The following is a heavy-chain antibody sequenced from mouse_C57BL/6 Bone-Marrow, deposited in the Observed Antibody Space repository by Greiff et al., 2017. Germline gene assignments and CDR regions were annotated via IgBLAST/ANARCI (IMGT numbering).Heavy chain of an antibody. V-gene: IGHV3-1*01. CDR1: GYSITSGYD. Sequence: DVKLQESGPGMVKPSQSLSLTCTVTGYSITSGYDWHWIRHFPGNKLEWMGYISYSGSTNYNPSLKSRISITHDTSKNHFFLKLHSVTTEDTATYCCAREYYGGFAYWGQGTLVTVSA. CDR3: AREYYGGFAY. CDR2: ISYSGST. J-gene: IGHJ3*01. D-gene: IGHD1-1*01.